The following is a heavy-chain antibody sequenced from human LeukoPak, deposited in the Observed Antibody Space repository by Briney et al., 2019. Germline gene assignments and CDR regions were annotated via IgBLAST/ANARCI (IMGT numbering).Heavy chain of an antibody. J-gene: IGHJ5*02. V-gene: IGHV4-61*02. Sequence: NPSQTLSLTCTVSGGSISSGSYYWSWIRQPAGKGLEWIGRIYTSGSTNYNPSLKSRVTISVDTSKNQFSLKLSSVTAADTAVYYCARDDTGSYRPWGQGTLVTVSS. CDR1: GGSISSGSYY. CDR3: ARDDTGSYRP. D-gene: IGHD3-16*02. CDR2: IYTSGST.